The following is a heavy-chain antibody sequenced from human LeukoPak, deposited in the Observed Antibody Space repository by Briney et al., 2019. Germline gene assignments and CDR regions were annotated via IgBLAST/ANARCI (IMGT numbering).Heavy chain of an antibody. D-gene: IGHD3-22*01. Sequence: SVKVSCKASGGTFSSYAISWVRQAPGQGLEWMGRILPIFGTANYAQKFQGRVTITTDESTSTAYMELSSLRSEDTAVYYCARDIGSGYYADAFDIWGQGTMVTVSS. CDR2: ILPIFGTA. J-gene: IGHJ3*02. V-gene: IGHV1-69*05. CDR3: ARDIGSGYYADAFDI. CDR1: GGTFSSYA.